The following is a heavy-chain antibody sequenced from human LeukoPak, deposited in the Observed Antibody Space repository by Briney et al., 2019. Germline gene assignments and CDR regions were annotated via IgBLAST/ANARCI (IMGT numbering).Heavy chain of an antibody. D-gene: IGHD3-10*01. Sequence: SETLSLTCTVSGGSINYYYWMWIRQPPGKGLEWIGYIYYSGGTHYNPSLKSRVTMLVDTSKNQFSLKLTAVTAADTAVYYCAVKGNDYGDYWGQGTLVTVSS. CDR2: IYYSGGT. CDR3: AVKGNDYGDY. J-gene: IGHJ4*02. CDR1: GGSINYYY. V-gene: IGHV4-59*01.